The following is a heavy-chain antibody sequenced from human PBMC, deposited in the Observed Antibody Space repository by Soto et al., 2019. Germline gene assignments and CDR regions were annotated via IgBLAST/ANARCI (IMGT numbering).Heavy chain of an antibody. J-gene: IGHJ3*02. CDR3: ASLRIHYDILTGDKADAFDI. CDR1: GGSISSGGYY. Sequence: PSETLSLTCTVSGGSISSGGYYWSWIRQHPGKGLEWIGYIYYSGSTYYNQSLKNRVTISVDTSKNQFSMKLSSVTAADTVVYYCASLRIHYDILTGDKADAFDIWGQGTMVTVSS. D-gene: IGHD3-9*01. CDR2: IYYSGST. V-gene: IGHV4-31*02.